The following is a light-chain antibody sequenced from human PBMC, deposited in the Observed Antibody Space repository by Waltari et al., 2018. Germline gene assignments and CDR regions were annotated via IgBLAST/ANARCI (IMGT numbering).Light chain of an antibody. CDR3: QHYFTYPIT. Sequence: DIVMTQSPDSLAVSLGERTTINCKSSQSVLSPSANKNYLAWFQQRPGQPPKVVMYWASTRAPGVPDRFSGSGSATDFTLTISSLQAEDVAVYYCQHYFTYPITFGQGTRLEIK. CDR2: WAS. J-gene: IGKJ5*01. CDR1: QSVLSPSANKNY. V-gene: IGKV4-1*01.